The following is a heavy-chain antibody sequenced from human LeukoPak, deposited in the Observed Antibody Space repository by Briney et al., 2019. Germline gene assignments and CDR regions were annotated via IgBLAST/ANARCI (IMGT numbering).Heavy chain of an antibody. CDR3: ARGLGGGDR. V-gene: IGHV4-34*01. CDR1: GGSFSGYD. J-gene: IGHJ5*02. CDR2: INHSGST. Sequence: PSETLSLTCAVYGGSFSGYDWSWIRQPPGKGLEWIGEINHSGSTNYNPSLKSRVTISVDTSKNQFSLKLSSVTAADTAVYYCARGLGGGDRWGQGTLVTVSS. D-gene: IGHD4-23*01.